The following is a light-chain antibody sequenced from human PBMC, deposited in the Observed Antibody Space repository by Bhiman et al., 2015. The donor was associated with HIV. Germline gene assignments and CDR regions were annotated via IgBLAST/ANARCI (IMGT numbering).Light chain of an antibody. V-gene: IGLV2-8*01. J-gene: IGLJ1*01. CDR3: SSLTSSITYV. CDR1: SSDVADYNY. CDR2: EVD. Sequence: QSALTQPPSASGSPGQSVTISCTGTSSDVADYNYVSWYRQHPGKAPKLMIFEVDKRPSGVPDRFSGSKSGNTASLTVSGLQAEDEADYYCSSLTSSITYVFGTGTNVTVL.